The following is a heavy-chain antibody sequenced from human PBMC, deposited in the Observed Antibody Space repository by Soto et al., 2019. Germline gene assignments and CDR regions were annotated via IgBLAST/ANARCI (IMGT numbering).Heavy chain of an antibody. V-gene: IGHV3-53*04. D-gene: IGHD6-19*01. CDR2: IYSGGST. J-gene: IGHJ4*02. CDR3: ARAFSSGWYLFDS. CDR1: GFTVSSNY. Sequence: EVQLVESGGGLVQPGGSLRLSCAASGFTVSSNYMSWVRQAPGKGLEWVYVIYSGGSTYYADSVKGRFTISRHNSKNTRYLQMNSLRAEDTAVYYCARAFSSGWYLFDSWSQATLVTVSS.